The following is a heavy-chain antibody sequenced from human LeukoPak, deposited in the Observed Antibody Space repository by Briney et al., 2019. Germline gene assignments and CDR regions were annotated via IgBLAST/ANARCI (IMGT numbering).Heavy chain of an antibody. CDR3: ARWDCSSTSCYIGY. Sequence: TLSLTCAVSGGSISSGGYSWSWIRQPPGKGLEWIGYIYHSGSTYYNPSLKSRVTISVDRSKNQFSLKLSSVTAADTAVYYCARWDCSSTSCYIGYWGQGTLVTVSS. CDR2: IYHSGST. J-gene: IGHJ4*02. D-gene: IGHD2-2*02. V-gene: IGHV4-30-2*02. CDR1: GGSISSGGYS.